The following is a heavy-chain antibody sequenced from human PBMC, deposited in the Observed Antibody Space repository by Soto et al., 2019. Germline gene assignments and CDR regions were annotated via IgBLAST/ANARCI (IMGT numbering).Heavy chain of an antibody. D-gene: IGHD3-22*01. CDR2: ISAYNGNT. Sequence: GASVKVSCKASGGTFTSYGISWVRQAPGQGLEWMGWISAYNGNTNYAQKLQGRVTMTTDTSTSTAYMELRSLRSDDTAVYYCARVYDSSGYYSNWFDPWGQGTLVTVSS. CDR3: ARVYDSSGYYSNWFDP. CDR1: GGTFTSYG. J-gene: IGHJ5*02. V-gene: IGHV1-18*01.